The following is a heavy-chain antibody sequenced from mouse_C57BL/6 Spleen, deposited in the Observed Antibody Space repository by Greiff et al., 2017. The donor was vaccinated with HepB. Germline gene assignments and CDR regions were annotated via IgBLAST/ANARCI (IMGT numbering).Heavy chain of an antibody. CDR2: IDPETGGT. CDR1: GYTFTDYE. CDR3: TRQLSLMDY. Sequence: QVQLKQSGAELVRPGASVTLSCKASGYTFTDYEMHWVKQTPVHGLEWIGAIDPETGGTAYNQKFKGKAILTADKSSSTAYMELRSLTSEDSAVYYCTRQLSLMDYWGQGTSVTVSS. V-gene: IGHV1-15*01. D-gene: IGHD1-1*02. J-gene: IGHJ4*01.